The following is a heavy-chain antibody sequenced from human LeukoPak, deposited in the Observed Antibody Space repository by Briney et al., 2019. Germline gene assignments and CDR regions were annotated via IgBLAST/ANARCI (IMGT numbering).Heavy chain of an antibody. V-gene: IGHV4-39*01. J-gene: IGHJ3*02. D-gene: IGHD3-10*01. Sequence: SEALSLTCTVFGGSISTSSSYWGWIRQPPGKGLEWIGSIYYSGSTYYNPSLKSRVTISVDTSKNQFSLKLSSVSAADTAVYYCARGLGYGSGSYYLGFDMWGQGTMVTVSS. CDR3: ARGLGYGSGSYYLGFDM. CDR1: GGSISTSSSY. CDR2: IYYSGST.